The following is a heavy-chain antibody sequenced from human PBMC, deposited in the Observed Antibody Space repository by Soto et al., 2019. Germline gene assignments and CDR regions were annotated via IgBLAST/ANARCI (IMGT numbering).Heavy chain of an antibody. D-gene: IGHD2-15*01. J-gene: IGHJ6*02. CDR3: ARGAVVVPNGLIAGMDV. Sequence: ASVKVSCKPSGYSFSNFYVHWVRQAPGQGLEWMGIIDPSSGTTSYTQKFQERVTMTRDTSMSTAYMELSRLRSEDTAVYYCARGAVVVPNGLIAGMDVWGLGTTVTVSS. CDR1: GYSFSNFY. V-gene: IGHV1-46*01. CDR2: IDPSSGTT.